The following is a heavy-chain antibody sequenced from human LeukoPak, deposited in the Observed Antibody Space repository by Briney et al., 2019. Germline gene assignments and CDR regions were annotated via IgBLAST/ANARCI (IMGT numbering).Heavy chain of an antibody. CDR1: GFTFSSYA. CDR3: AKVPNSYYYYYYMDV. CDR2: ISGSGGST. J-gene: IGHJ6*03. V-gene: IGHV3-23*01. D-gene: IGHD2-21*01. Sequence: GGSLRLSCAASGFTFSSYAMSWVRQAPGKGLEWVSAISGSGGSTYYADSVKGRFTISRDNSKNTLYLQMNSLRAEDTAVYYCAKVPNSYYYYYYMDVWGKGTTDTVSS.